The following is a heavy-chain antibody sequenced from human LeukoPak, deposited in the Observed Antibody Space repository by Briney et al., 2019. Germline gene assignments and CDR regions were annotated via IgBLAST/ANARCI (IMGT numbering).Heavy chain of an antibody. CDR2: MSSSDDGR. V-gene: IGHV3-23*01. Sequence: GGSLRLSCAASGFTFSSYAMSWVRQAPGKGLEWVSAMSSSDDGRYYAASVRGRFTISRDTSRSTLYLQMNSLRAEDAAVYYCAKSVGDGYNLYYFDYWGQGTLVTVSS. CDR1: GFTFSSYA. D-gene: IGHD5-24*01. CDR3: AKSVGDGYNLYYFDY. J-gene: IGHJ4*02.